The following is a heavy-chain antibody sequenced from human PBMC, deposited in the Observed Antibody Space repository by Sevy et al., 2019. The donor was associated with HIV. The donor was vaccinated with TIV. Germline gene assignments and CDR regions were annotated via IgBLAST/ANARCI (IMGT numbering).Heavy chain of an antibody. Sequence: GGSLRLSCAASGFTFSNYAIHWVRQAPGKGLEWVAVLSYDGSDKDYADSVKGRFTISRDNFNNTLYLHMNSLKIEDTAVYYFARDNLLYFLSGYYDSWGPGTLVTVSS. V-gene: IGHV3-30-3*01. D-gene: IGHD3-3*01. CDR3: ARDNLLYFLSGYYDS. J-gene: IGHJ5*02. CDR2: LSYDGSDK. CDR1: GFTFSNYA.